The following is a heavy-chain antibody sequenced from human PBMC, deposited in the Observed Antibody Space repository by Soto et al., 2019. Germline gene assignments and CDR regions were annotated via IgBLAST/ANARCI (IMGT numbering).Heavy chain of an antibody. V-gene: IGHV3-48*03. D-gene: IGHD3-10*01. CDR2: NSFSSSTI. CDR3: TRGAGFFYGVYV. CDR1: GFSFSDYE. Sequence: GGSLRLSCAASGFSFSDYEMNWVRPAPGKGLEWITHNSFSSSTIYYANSVKGRYSISRDNSKNFLYLQMTGLRAEDSAVYFCTRGAGFFYGVYVWGLGTTVTVS. J-gene: IGHJ6*02.